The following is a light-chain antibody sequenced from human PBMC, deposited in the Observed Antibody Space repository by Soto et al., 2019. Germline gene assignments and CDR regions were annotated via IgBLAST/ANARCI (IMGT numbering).Light chain of an antibody. J-gene: IGKJ4*01. Sequence: EIVLTQSPATLSLSPGDRATLSCRASQSVTSSLAWFQQKPGQAPRLLIYDVSRRATAIPARFSSSGSGTDFTLTISSLEPEDFAVYYCQQRTTWPTFGGGTKVEIK. CDR2: DVS. V-gene: IGKV3-11*01. CDR1: QSVTSS. CDR3: QQRTTWPT.